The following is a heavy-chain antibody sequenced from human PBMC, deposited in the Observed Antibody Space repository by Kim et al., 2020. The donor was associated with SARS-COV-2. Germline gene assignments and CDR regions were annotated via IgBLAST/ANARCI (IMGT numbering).Heavy chain of an antibody. CDR2: ICYTGYT. CDR1: GDSVTSSSSY. D-gene: IGHD2-15*01. Sequence: SETLSLTCSVSGDSVTSSSSYWSWVRQPPGKGLEYIGSICYTGYTYFSPSLKSRFTTSIDTSNNHFSLKLTSVTAADTALYYCARHTRGSTIWYDAWGQWRLVTVSS. V-gene: IGHV4-39*01. J-gene: IGHJ5*02. CDR3: ARHTRGSTIWYDA.